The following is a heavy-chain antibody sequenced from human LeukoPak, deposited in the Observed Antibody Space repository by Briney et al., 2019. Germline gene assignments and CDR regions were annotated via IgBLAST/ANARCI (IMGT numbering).Heavy chain of an antibody. CDR1: GYTFTSYY. J-gene: IGHJ3*02. V-gene: IGHV1-46*01. D-gene: IGHD3-3*01. CDR2: INPSGGST. CDR3: ARNLGLSEWSLQPGAFDI. Sequence: ASVKVSCKASGYTFTSYYMHWVRQAPGQGLEWMGIINPSGGSTSYAQKFQGRVTMTRDMSTSTVYMELSSLRSEDTAVYYCARNLGLSEWSLQPGAFDIWGQGTMVTVSS.